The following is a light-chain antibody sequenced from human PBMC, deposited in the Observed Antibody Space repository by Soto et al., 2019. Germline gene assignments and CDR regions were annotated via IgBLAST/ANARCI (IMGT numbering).Light chain of an antibody. CDR1: SSDVGGYNY. J-gene: IGLJ3*02. V-gene: IGLV2-11*01. Sequence: QSALTQPRSVSGSPGQSVTISCTGTSSDVGGYNYVSWYQQHPGKAPKLMIYDVSKRPSGVPDRISGSKSGYTASLTISRLQAEDEADYYCCSYAGSYTWVFGGGTKLTVL. CDR3: CSYAGSYTWV. CDR2: DVS.